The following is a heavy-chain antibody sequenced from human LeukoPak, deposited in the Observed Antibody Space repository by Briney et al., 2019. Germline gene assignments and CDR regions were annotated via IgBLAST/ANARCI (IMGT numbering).Heavy chain of an antibody. D-gene: IGHD5-18*01. V-gene: IGHV4-39*07. CDR3: ARDSRDTAMGTGNYYYYMDV. CDR1: GGSISSSSYY. Sequence: SETLSLTCTVSGGSISSSSYYWGWIRQPPGKGLEWVGSIYYSGSTYYNPSLKSRVTISVDTSKNQFSLKLSSVTAADTAVYYCARDSRDTAMGTGNYYYYMDVWGKGTTVTVSS. J-gene: IGHJ6*03. CDR2: IYYSGST.